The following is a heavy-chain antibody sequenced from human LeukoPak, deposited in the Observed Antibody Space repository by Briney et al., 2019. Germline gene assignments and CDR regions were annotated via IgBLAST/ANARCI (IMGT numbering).Heavy chain of an antibody. CDR2: INPNSGGT. V-gene: IGHV1-2*02. J-gene: IGHJ5*02. D-gene: IGHD6-13*01. CDR3: ARAGNSIAAAGEPNWFDP. Sequence: ASVKVSCKASGYTFTGYYMHWVRQAPGQGLEWMGWINPNSGGTNYAQKFQGRVTMTRDTSISTVYMELSSLRSEDTAVYYCARAGNSIAAAGEPNWFDPWGQGTLVTVSS. CDR1: GYTFTGYY.